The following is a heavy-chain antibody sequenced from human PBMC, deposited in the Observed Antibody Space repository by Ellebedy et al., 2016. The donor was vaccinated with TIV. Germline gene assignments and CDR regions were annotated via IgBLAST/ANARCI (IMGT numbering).Heavy chain of an antibody. D-gene: IGHD6-25*01. CDR2: ISDTGDKS. CDR3: VRATYWSPDSGYYYLDS. Sequence: GESLKISCAGSGSAFTSYAINWVRRAPGKGLEWVSAISDTGDKSYYSDSVKGRFTISRDDSQTTVYLHLNNLRADDAAVYYCVRATYWSPDSGYYYLDSWGQGVLVTVSS. V-gene: IGHV3-23*01. CDR1: GSAFTSYA. J-gene: IGHJ4*01.